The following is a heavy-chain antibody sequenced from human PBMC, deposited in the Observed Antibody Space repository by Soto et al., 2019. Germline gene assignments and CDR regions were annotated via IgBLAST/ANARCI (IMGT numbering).Heavy chain of an antibody. D-gene: IGHD3-9*01. Sequence: GQSQKTSCKGSGYSFTTYCSSWVRKMPGKGLEWMGRIDPSDSYTNYSPSFQGHVTISADKSISTAYLQWSSLKASDTAMYYCARHQTSPYYDIICGQGTLVTVSS. CDR3: ARHQTSPYYDII. CDR1: GYSFTTYC. CDR2: IDPSDSYT. J-gene: IGHJ4*02. V-gene: IGHV5-10-1*01.